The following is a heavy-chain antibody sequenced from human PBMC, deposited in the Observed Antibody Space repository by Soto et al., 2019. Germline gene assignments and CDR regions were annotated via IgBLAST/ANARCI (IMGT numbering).Heavy chain of an antibody. CDR1: GFTFSSYA. CDR3: GRDRRFGNGYNLGFDY. J-gene: IGHJ4*02. D-gene: IGHD5-12*01. Sequence: QVQLVESGGGVVQPGRSLRLSCAASGFTFSSYAMHWVRQAPGKGLEWVAGISFDGSKQYYGDSVKDRFTVSRDNSKSTLYVQMNSLGAEDTAVYYCGRDRRFGNGYNLGFDYWGQGTLVTVSS. V-gene: IGHV3-30-3*01. CDR2: ISFDGSKQ.